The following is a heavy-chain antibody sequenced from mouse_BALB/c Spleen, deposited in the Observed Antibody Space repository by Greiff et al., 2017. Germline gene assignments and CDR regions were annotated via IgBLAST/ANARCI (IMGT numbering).Heavy chain of an antibody. CDR3: ASGHFGPYYAMDY. V-gene: IGHV1-69*01. J-gene: IGHJ4*01. CDR2: IDTSDSYT. CDR1: GYTFTDYW. D-gene: IGHD3-1*01. Sequence: VQLQQPGAELVMPGASVKMSCKASGYTFTDYWMHWVKQRPGQGLEWIGAIDTSDSYTSYNQKFKGKATMTVDESSSTAYMQLSSLTSEDSAVYYCASGHFGPYYAMDYWGQGTSVTVSS.